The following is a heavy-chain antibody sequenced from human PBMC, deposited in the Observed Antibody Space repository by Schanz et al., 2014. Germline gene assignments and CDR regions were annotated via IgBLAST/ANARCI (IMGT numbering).Heavy chain of an antibody. V-gene: IGHV3-15*01. CDR1: GFTFSNAW. CDR2: IKSRSDGGTT. CDR3: STTPNFYASGTYSWFDP. Sequence: EAQVVESGGGLVKPGGSLRLSCVASGFTFSNAWMNWVRQGPGNRLEWVGRIKSRSDGGTTDYAAPVKGRFIISRDDSRNTLYLQMSGLNTEETDVSSCSTTPNFYASGTYSWFDPWGQGTRVTVSS. J-gene: IGHJ5*02. D-gene: IGHD3-10*01.